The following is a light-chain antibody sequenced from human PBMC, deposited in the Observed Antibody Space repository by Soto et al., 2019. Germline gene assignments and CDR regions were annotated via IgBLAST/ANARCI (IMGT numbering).Light chain of an antibody. J-gene: IGKJ1*01. Sequence: EIVLTQSPATLSLSPGERATLSCRASQSVSTYLGWYQQKPGQAPRLLIYDASNRAAGIPARFSGSGSETDFTLTISSLEPEDFAVYYCQQRSNWPRTFGQGTKVEIK. CDR1: QSVSTY. CDR3: QQRSNWPRT. V-gene: IGKV3-11*01. CDR2: DAS.